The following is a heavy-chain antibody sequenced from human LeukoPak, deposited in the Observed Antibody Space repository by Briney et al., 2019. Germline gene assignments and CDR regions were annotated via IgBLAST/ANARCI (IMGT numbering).Heavy chain of an antibody. V-gene: IGHV1-46*01. CDR2: INPTGGST. CDR3: ARDQCSGGSCYPGWFDP. J-gene: IGHJ5*02. CDR1: GYTFTSYY. Sequence: ASVKVSCKASGYTFTSYYLYWVRQAPGQGLEWMGIINPTGGSTNYAQKVQARVTMTRDTSTSTVYMELSSLRSEDTAVYYCARDQCSGGSCYPGWFDPWGQGTLVTVSS. D-gene: IGHD2-15*01.